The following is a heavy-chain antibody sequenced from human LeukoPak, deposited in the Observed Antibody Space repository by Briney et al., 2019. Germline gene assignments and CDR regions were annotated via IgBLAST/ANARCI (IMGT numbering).Heavy chain of an antibody. CDR2: IRGDGIVT. V-gene: IGHV3-74*01. CDR1: EFTFSNYW. J-gene: IGHJ2*01. CDR3: ARASPADFNL. Sequence: PGRSLRLSCVASEFTFSNYWIHWVRQAPGKGLVWVSRIRGDGIVTNYADSVEGRFTVSRDNAKNTVHLQMNSLRDDDTAVYYCARASPADFNLWGRGTLVTVSS.